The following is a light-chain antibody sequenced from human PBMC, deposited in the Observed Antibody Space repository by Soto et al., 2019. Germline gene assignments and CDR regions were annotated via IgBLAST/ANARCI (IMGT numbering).Light chain of an antibody. CDR3: QQYNDWPRT. CDR1: QSVGSN. V-gene: IGKV3-15*01. CDR2: GAS. J-gene: IGKJ1*01. Sequence: EIVMTQSPATLSVSPGERVTLSCRARQSVGSNLAWYQQKPGQAPRLLIYGASTRATGIPARFSGSGSETEVTLTFSGLQSEDFAVYFCQQYNDWPRTFGQGTKV.